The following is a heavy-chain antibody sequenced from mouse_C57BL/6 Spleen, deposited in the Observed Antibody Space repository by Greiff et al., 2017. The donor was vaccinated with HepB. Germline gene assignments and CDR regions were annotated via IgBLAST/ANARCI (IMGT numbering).Heavy chain of an antibody. CDR2: IDPENGDT. CDR3: TTDYYGSSYGWLAY. V-gene: IGHV14-4*01. D-gene: IGHD1-1*01. J-gene: IGHJ3*01. Sequence: ESGAELVRPGASVKLSCTASGFNIKDDYMHWVKQRPEQGLEWIGWIDPENGDTEYASKFQGKATITADISSNTAYLQLTSLPSEDTAVYYCTTDYYGSSYGWLAYWGQGTLVTVSA. CDR1: GFNIKDDY.